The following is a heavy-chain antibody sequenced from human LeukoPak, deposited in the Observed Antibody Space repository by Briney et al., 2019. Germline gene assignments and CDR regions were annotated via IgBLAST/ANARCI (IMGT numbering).Heavy chain of an antibody. CDR3: AKDGRGSYSFYYYYYMDV. J-gene: IGHJ6*03. Sequence: QPGGSLRLSCAASEFTFSSYAMSWVRQAPGKGLEWVSAISGSGGSTYYADSVKGRFTISRDNSKNTLYLQMNSLRAEDTAVYYCAKDGRGSYSFYYYYYMDVWGKGTTVTVSS. CDR1: EFTFSSYA. D-gene: IGHD1-26*01. V-gene: IGHV3-23*01. CDR2: ISGSGGST.